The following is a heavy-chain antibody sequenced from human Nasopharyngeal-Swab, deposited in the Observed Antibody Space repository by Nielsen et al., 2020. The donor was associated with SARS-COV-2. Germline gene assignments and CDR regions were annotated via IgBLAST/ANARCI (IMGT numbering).Heavy chain of an antibody. CDR2: ISANNGNT. D-gene: IGHD6-19*01. Sequence: ASVKVSCKASGYTFINYGLSWVGQDPGQGLEWVGWISANNGNTNYAQKFRGRVTMTTDTSTSTAYMELRSLRSDDTAIYYCARDQWLVHYFDYWGQGTLVTVSS. CDR1: GYTFINYG. CDR3: ARDQWLVHYFDY. V-gene: IGHV1-18*01. J-gene: IGHJ4*02.